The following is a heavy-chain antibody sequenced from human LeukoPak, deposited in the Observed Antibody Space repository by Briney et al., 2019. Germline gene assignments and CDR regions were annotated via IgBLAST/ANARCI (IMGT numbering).Heavy chain of an antibody. V-gene: IGHV3-21*04. CDR3: AKDAPTVLILFDY. Sequence: GGSLRLSCAASGFTFSSYSMNWVRQAPGKGLEWVSSITTSSSDIYYADSVKGRFTISRDNSKNTLYLQMNGVRPDDTAVYYCAKDAPTVLILFDYWGQGTLVTVSS. J-gene: IGHJ4*02. D-gene: IGHD4-23*01. CDR1: GFTFSSYS. CDR2: ITTSSSDI.